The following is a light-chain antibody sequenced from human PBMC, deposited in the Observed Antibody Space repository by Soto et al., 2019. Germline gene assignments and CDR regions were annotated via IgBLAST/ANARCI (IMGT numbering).Light chain of an antibody. CDR2: EGS. CDR3: CSYAGSSTSLYV. Sequence: QSVLTQPASVSGSPGQSITLSCTGTRSDVGSYNLVSWYQQHPGKAPKLMIYEGSKRPSGVSNRFSGSKSGNTASLTISGLQAEDEADYYCCSYAGSSTSLYVFGTGTKVTVL. J-gene: IGLJ1*01. CDR1: RSDVGSYNL. V-gene: IGLV2-23*01.